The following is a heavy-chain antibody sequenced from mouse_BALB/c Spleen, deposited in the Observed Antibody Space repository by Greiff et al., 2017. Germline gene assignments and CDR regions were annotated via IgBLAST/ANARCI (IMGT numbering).Heavy chain of an antibody. CDR1: GFSLTGYG. J-gene: IGHJ4*01. Sequence: QVQLKESGPGLVAPSQSLSITCTVSGFSLTGYGVNWVRQPPGKGLEWLGMIWGDGSTDYNSALKSRLSISKDNSKSQVFLKMNSLQTDDTARYYCARSSYYYGSSDAMDYWGQGTSVTVSS. CDR3: ARSSYYYGSSDAMDY. V-gene: IGHV2-6-7*01. D-gene: IGHD1-1*01. CDR2: IWGDGST.